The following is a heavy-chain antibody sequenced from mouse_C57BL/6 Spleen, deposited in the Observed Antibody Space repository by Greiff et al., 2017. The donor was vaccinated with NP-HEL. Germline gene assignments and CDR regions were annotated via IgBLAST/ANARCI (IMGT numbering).Heavy chain of an antibody. CDR2: ILPGSGST. CDR1: GYTFTGYW. Sequence: VQLQQSGAELMKPGASVKLSCKATGYTFTGYWIEWVKQRPGHGLEWIGEILPGSGSTNYNEKFKGKATFTADTSSNTAYMQLSSLTTEDSAIYSCASLGGYYGSSDAMDYWGQGTSVTVSS. J-gene: IGHJ4*01. V-gene: IGHV1-9*01. CDR3: ASLGGYYGSSDAMDY. D-gene: IGHD1-1*01.